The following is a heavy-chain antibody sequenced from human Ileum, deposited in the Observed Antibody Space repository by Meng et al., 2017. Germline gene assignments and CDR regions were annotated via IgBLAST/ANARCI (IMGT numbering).Heavy chain of an antibody. J-gene: IGHJ4*02. CDR3: ARGGGRYGPDFDY. D-gene: IGHD3-16*01. Sequence: VQLQRWCAGLLKPSETLSRTWAVDGGSFSGYYWSWIRQPPGKGLEWIGEINHSGSTNYNPSLKSRVTISVDTSKNQFSLKLSSVTAADTAVYYCARGGGRYGPDFDYWGQGTLVTVSS. CDR1: GGSFSGYY. V-gene: IGHV4-34*01. CDR2: INHSGST.